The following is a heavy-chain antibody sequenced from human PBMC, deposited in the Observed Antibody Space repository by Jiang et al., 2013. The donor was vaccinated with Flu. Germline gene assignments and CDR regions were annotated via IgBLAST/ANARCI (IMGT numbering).Heavy chain of an antibody. D-gene: IGHD5-12*01. CDR3: ARRGYGDYFDY. CDR1: GGSISSSSYY. CDR2: IYYSGST. Sequence: GPGLVKPSETLSLTCTVSGGSISSSSYYWGWIRQPPGKGLEWIGSIYYSGSTYYNPSLKSRVTISVDTSKNQFSLKLSSVTAADTAVYYCARRGYGDYFDYWGQGTLVTVSS. V-gene: IGHV4-39*01. J-gene: IGHJ4*02.